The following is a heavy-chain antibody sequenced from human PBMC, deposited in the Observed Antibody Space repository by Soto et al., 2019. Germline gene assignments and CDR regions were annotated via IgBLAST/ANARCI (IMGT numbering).Heavy chain of an antibody. CDR3: AGRDTVTSIFDHDYGMDV. CDR1: GYTFTSYY. J-gene: IGHJ6*02. D-gene: IGHD4-17*01. V-gene: IGHV1-46*01. Sequence: QVQLVQSGAEVKKPGASVKVSCKASGYTFTSYYMHWVRQAPGQGLEWMGIINPSGGNTSYAQEXQGRVTMTRDXXTXTXTMELSSLRSEDTAVYYCAGRDTVTSIFDHDYGMDVWGQGTTVTVSS. CDR2: INPSGGNT.